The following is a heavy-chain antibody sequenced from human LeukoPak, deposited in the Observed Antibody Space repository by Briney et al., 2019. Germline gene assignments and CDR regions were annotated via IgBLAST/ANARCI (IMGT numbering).Heavy chain of an antibody. Sequence: PGGSLRLSCVASGFTFSDHYMDWVRQAPGKGLEWVVRARNKANRYSTEYAASVKGRFTISRDDSQNSLYLQMNSLKTDDTAVYYCARGGSYYPFDIWGQGTMVTVSS. V-gene: IGHV3-72*01. CDR2: ARNKANRYST. CDR3: ARGGSYYPFDI. D-gene: IGHD1-26*01. CDR1: GFTFSDHY. J-gene: IGHJ3*02.